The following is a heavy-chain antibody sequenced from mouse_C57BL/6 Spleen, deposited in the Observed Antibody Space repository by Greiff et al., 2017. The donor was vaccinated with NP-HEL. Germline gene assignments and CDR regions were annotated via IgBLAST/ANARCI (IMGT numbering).Heavy chain of an antibody. J-gene: IGHJ2*01. Sequence: QVQLKESGPELVKPGASVKLSCKASGYTFTSYDINWVKQRPGQGLEWIGWIYPRDGSTKYNEKFKGKATLTVDTSSSTAYMELHSLTSEDSAVYFCAEGLYGSSYYFDYWGQGTTLTVSS. V-gene: IGHV1-85*01. CDR2: IYPRDGST. CDR3: AEGLYGSSYYFDY. CDR1: GYTFTSYD. D-gene: IGHD1-1*01.